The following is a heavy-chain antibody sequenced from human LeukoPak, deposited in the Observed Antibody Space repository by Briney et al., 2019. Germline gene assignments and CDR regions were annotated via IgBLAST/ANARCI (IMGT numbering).Heavy chain of an antibody. Sequence: SETLSLTCAVYGGSFSGYYWSWIRQPAGKGLEWIGRIYTSGSTNYNPSLKSRVTMSVDTSKNQFSLKLSSVTAADTAVYYCARVKIDAFDIWGQGTMVTVSS. CDR1: GGSFSGYY. V-gene: IGHV4-59*10. J-gene: IGHJ3*02. CDR3: ARVKIDAFDI. CDR2: IYTSGST.